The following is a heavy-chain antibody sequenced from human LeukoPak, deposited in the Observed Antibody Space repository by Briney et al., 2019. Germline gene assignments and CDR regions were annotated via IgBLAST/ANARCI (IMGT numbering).Heavy chain of an antibody. CDR2: NYPGDSDT. D-gene: IGHD6-6*01. CDR1: GYSFATYW. Sequence: GESLKISCKGSGYSFATYWIGWVRQMPGKGLEWMGINYPGDSDTTYSPSFQGQVTMSADKSISTAYLQWSSLKASDTAMYYCARLRGGSSSSGPTDYDYWGQGTLVTVSS. V-gene: IGHV5-51*01. J-gene: IGHJ4*02. CDR3: ARLRGGSSSSGPTDYDY.